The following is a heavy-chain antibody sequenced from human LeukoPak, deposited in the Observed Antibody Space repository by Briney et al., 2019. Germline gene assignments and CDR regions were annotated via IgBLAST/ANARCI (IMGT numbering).Heavy chain of an antibody. J-gene: IGHJ3*02. D-gene: IGHD6-13*01. CDR3: ARDWPSEWQQLPDYDAVDI. CDR1: GFTFSNFV. Sequence: GGSLRLSCSASGFTFSNFVMHWVRQAPGKGLDYVSVISSNGGSTDYADSVKGRFTISRDNSKNTLYLQMNSLRDEDTAVYYCARDWPSEWQQLPDYDAVDIWGQGTMVTVSS. V-gene: IGHV3-64*04. CDR2: ISSNGGST.